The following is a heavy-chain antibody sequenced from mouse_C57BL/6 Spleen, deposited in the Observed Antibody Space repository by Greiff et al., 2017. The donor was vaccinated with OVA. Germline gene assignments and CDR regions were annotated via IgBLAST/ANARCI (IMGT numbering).Heavy chain of an antibody. CDR2: IRNKANGYTT. V-gene: IGHV7-3*01. Sequence: EVQRVESGGGLVQPGGSLSLSCAASGFTFTDYYMSWVRQPPGKALEWLGFIRNKANGYTTEYSASVKGRFTISRDNSQSILYLQMTALRADDSATYYCASGDFFAYWGHGTLVTVSA. D-gene: IGHD2-13*01. CDR3: ASGDFFAY. CDR1: GFTFTDYY. J-gene: IGHJ3*01.